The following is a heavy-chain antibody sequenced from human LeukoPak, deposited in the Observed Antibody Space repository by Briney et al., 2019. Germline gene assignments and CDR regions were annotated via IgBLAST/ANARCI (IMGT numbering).Heavy chain of an antibody. CDR3: ARGPYSYDSSGAFDI. D-gene: IGHD3-22*01. CDR2: VYTNGNT. Sequence: SETLSLTCTVSGGSISSGSYYWSWIRQPAGKGLEWIGRVYTNGNTNYNPSLKSRVTISVDTSKNQFSLKLSSVTAADTAVYFCARGPYSYDSSGAFDIWGQGTMVAVSS. CDR1: GGSISSGSYY. V-gene: IGHV4-61*02. J-gene: IGHJ3*02.